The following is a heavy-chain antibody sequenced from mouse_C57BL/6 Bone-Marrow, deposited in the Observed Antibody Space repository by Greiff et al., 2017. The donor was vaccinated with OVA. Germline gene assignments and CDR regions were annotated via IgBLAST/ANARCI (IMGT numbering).Heavy chain of an antibody. CDR3: ARYYYSNYEDWYFDV. Sequence: QVQLQQPGAELVKPGASVKLSCKASGYTFTSYWMHWVKQRPGQGLEWIGMIHPNSGSTNYNEKFKSKATLTVDKSSSTAYMQLSSLTSEDSAVYYCARYYYSNYEDWYFDVWGTGTTVTVSS. D-gene: IGHD2-5*01. CDR2: IHPNSGST. CDR1: GYTFTSYW. V-gene: IGHV1-64*01. J-gene: IGHJ1*03.